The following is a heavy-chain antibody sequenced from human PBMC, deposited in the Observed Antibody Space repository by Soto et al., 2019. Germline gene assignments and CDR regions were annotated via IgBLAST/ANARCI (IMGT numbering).Heavy chain of an antibody. CDR2: IWYDGSNK. V-gene: IGHV3-33*01. CDR3: ARDPVYGSGSYYREDYYYYYGMDV. D-gene: IGHD3-10*01. CDR1: GFTFSSYG. Sequence: GGSLRLSCAASGFTFSSYGMHWVRQAPGKGLEWVAVIWYDGSNKYYADSVKGRFTISRDNSKNTLYLQMNSLRAEDTAVYYCARDPVYGSGSYYREDYYYYYGMDVWGQGTTVTVSS. J-gene: IGHJ6*02.